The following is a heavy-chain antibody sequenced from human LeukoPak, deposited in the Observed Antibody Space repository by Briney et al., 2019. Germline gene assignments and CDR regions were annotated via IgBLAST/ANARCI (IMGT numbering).Heavy chain of an antibody. CDR2: IIPIFGTA. V-gene: IGHV1-69*01. CDR1: GGTFSSYA. Sequence: SVKVSCKASGGTFSSYAVSWVRQAPGQGLEWMGGIIPIFGTANYAQKFQGRVTITADESTSTAYMELSSLRSEDTAVYYCASYSSGWYSHYYYYMDVWGKGTTVTISS. D-gene: IGHD6-19*01. J-gene: IGHJ6*03. CDR3: ASYSSGWYSHYYYYMDV.